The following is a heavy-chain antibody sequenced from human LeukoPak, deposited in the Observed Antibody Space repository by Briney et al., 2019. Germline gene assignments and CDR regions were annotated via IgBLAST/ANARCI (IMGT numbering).Heavy chain of an antibody. V-gene: IGHV3-73*01. D-gene: IGHD2-15*01. CDR3: TRSTAQAGGTYYAFDI. Sequence: GGSLRLSCAASGFTFSGSAMHWVRQASGKELEWVGRIRSKANSYATAYAASVKGRFTISRDDSKNTAYLQMNSLKTEDTAVYYCTRSTAQAGGTYYAFDIWGQGTMVTVSS. CDR2: IRSKANSYAT. CDR1: GFTFSGSA. J-gene: IGHJ3*02.